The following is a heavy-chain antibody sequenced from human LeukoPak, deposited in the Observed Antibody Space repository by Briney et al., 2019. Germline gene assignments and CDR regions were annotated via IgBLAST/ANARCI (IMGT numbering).Heavy chain of an antibody. D-gene: IGHD3-3*01. CDR2: INHSGST. CDR1: GGPFSGYY. V-gene: IGHV4-34*01. J-gene: IGHJ4*02. Sequence: SETLSLTCAVYGGPFSGYYWSWIRQPPGKGLEWIGEINHSGSTNYNPSLKSRVTISVDTSKNQFSLKLSSVTAADTAVYYCATNPYYDFWSGYYTGRGPFDYWGQGTLVTVSS. CDR3: ATNPYYDFWSGYYTGRGPFDY.